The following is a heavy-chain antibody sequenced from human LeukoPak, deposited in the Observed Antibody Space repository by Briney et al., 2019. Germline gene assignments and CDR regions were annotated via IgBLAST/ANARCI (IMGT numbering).Heavy chain of an antibody. CDR1: GGSISSSSYY. CDR2: IYYDGIT. CDR3: ARGGYLPHGEYFQH. V-gene: IGHV4-39*01. J-gene: IGHJ1*01. Sequence: ASETLSLTCTVSGGSISSSSYYWGWIRQPPGKGLEWIANIYYDGITYYNPSLKSRVTTSVDTSKNQFSLKLSSVTAADTAVYYCARGGYLPHGEYFQHWGQGTLVTVSS. D-gene: IGHD5-18*01.